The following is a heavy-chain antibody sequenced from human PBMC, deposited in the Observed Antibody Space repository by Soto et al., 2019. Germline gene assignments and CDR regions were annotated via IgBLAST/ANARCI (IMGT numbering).Heavy chain of an antibody. CDR3: VKDFRRYTNGLDV. Sequence: EVQLVESGGGLVEPGKSLRLSCVVSGFTYEDFAMHWVRQAPGKGLEWVSGISWNSASTGYADSVTGRFTISRDNAKNSLYLQMRNLTGDDTAMYYCVKDFRRYTNGLDVWGPGTSVTLSS. V-gene: IGHV3-9*01. D-gene: IGHD5-18*01. CDR1: GFTYEDFA. J-gene: IGHJ6*02. CDR2: ISWNSAST.